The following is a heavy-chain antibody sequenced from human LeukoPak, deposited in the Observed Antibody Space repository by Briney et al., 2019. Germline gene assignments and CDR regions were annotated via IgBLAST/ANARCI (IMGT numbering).Heavy chain of an antibody. CDR3: ARAREAPATVFPDH. V-gene: IGHV3-7*01. CDR1: GFTFSRYW. CDR2: INQDGSEK. D-gene: IGHD2-15*01. J-gene: IGHJ4*02. Sequence: PGGSLRLSCAASGFTFSRYWMTWVRQSPGKGLEWVANINQDGSEKYYGDSVTGRFTISRDNAENSLFLQMNSLRADDTGVYYCARAREAPATVFPDHWGQGVVVTVSS.